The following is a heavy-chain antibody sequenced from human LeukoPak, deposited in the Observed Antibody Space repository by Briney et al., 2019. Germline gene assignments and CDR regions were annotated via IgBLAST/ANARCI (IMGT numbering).Heavy chain of an antibody. CDR3: ARVLYYDILTGDAFDI. CDR2: IYTSGST. Sequence: PSETLSLTCTVSGGSISSYYWSWLRQPAGKGLEGIGRIYTSGSTNYNPSLKSRVTISVDTSKNQFSLKLSSVTAADTAVYYCARVLYYDILTGDAFDIWGQGTMVTVSS. V-gene: IGHV4-4*07. CDR1: GGSISSYY. J-gene: IGHJ3*02. D-gene: IGHD3-9*01.